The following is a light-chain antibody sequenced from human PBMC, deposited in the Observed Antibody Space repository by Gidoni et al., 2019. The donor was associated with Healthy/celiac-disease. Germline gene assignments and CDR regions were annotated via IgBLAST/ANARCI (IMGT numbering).Light chain of an antibody. CDR1: QSISSY. J-gene: IGKJ5*01. V-gene: IGKV1-39*01. CDR2: AAS. Sequence: IQLTQSPSSLAASVGDRVTITCRASQSISSYLKWYQQTPGQAPKLLIYAASSLQRGVHSRLSGSGSGADIILTIRMLQPEDFENYFCPQGYSPLTFGEGTRLEIK. CDR3: PQGYSPLT.